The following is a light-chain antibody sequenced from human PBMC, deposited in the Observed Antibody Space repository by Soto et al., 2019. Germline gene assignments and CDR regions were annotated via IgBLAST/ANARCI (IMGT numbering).Light chain of an antibody. CDR3: QQYYLNMWT. J-gene: IGKJ1*01. V-gene: IGKV4-1*01. CDR1: QSVLYTSNNKNY. Sequence: DIVMTQSPDSLAVSLGERATINCKSSQSVLYTSNNKNYLAWYQQKPGQPPKLLMYWASTRESGVPDRFSGSGSGTDFTLTISSLQAEDVAVYYCQQYYLNMWTFGQGTKVEIK. CDR2: WAS.